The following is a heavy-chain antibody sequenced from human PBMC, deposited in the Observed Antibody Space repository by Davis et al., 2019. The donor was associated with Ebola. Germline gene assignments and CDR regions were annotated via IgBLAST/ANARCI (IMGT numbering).Heavy chain of an antibody. CDR1: GISFSSYG. CDR3: ATHVVVVAATGY. D-gene: IGHD2-15*01. Sequence: GESLKISCAASGISFSSYGMNWVRQAPGKGLEWVSSISSSSSYIYYADSVKGRFTISRDNAKNSLYLQMNSLRAEDTAVYYCATHVVVVAATGYWGQGTLVTVSS. CDR2: ISSSSSYI. J-gene: IGHJ4*02. V-gene: IGHV3-21*01.